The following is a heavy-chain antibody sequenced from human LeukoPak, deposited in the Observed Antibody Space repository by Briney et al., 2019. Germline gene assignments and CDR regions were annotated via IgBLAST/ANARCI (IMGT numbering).Heavy chain of an antibody. J-gene: IGHJ4*02. CDR1: GYAFTGYD. CDR2: MNPNSGNT. D-gene: IGHD1-1*01. V-gene: IGHV1-8*01. Sequence: PSVRLSCTASGYAFTGYDINGGREAPGEGLEWMGWMNPNSGNTGYAQKFQGRVTMPRNTSISTAYTELSSLRSEDTAVYYCARVRWYNFVYWGQGTLVTVSS. CDR3: ARVRWYNFVY.